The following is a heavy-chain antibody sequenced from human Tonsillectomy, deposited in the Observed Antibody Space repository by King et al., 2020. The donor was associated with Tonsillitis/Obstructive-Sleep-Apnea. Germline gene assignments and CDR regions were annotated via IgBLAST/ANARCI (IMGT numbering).Heavy chain of an antibody. Sequence: VPLVASGGGLVPPGGSLRLSCAASGFAFRDYYLSWLRQAPGPGLEWVSYISRCSSYTTYAASVKGRFTISRDYAKTSLSLQLNSLRAEDTAVYYCARAPQGVGATIYMDVWGKGTTVTVSS. D-gene: IGHD1-26*01. CDR1: GFAFRDYY. J-gene: IGHJ6*03. V-gene: IGHV3-11*05. CDR2: ISRCSSYT. CDR3: ARAPQGVGATIYMDV.